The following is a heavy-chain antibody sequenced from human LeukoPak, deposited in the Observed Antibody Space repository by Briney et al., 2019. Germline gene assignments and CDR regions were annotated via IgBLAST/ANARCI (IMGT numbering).Heavy chain of an antibody. D-gene: IGHD2-2*01. CDR3: ARDCSSTSCYSMVRAYGMDV. Sequence: SGTLSLTCAVSGGSISSTNWWSWVRQPPGKGLEWIGEIYHRGNTNYNPSLKSRVTISVDKSKNQFSLKLTSVTATDTAMYYCARDCSSTSCYSMVRAYGMDVWGQGTTVTVSS. CDR2: IYHRGNT. J-gene: IGHJ6*02. V-gene: IGHV4-4*02. CDR1: GGSISSTNW.